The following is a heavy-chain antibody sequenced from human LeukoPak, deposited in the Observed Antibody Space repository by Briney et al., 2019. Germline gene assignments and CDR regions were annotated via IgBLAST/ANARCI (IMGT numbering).Heavy chain of an antibody. V-gene: IGHV4-34*01. CDR1: GGSFSGYY. CDR2: INHSGST. J-gene: IGHJ6*02. CDR3: AREIVVPAAMSLYAGYYYGMDV. Sequence: PSETLSLTCAVYGGSFSGYYWSWIRQPPGKGLEWIGEINHSGSTNYNPSLKSRVTISVDTSKNQFSLKLSSVTAADTAVYYCAREIVVPAAMSLYAGYYYGMDVWGQGTTVTVSS. D-gene: IGHD2-2*01.